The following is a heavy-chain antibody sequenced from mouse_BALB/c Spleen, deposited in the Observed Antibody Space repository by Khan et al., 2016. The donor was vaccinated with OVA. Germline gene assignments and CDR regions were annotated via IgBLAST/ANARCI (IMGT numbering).Heavy chain of an antibody. CDR1: GYTFSDYN. Sequence: VQLKQSGPELVKPGASVKISCKASGYTFSDYNMDWVKQSHGKRLEWLGYIYPNDGGSGFNQTFKTKATLTVDMSSSTAYMERRSLTSEDSAVEYCVRSGYGSFAFWGQGTLVTVS. D-gene: IGHD1-2*01. CDR2: IYPNDGGS. V-gene: IGHV1S29*02. CDR3: VRSGYGSFAF. J-gene: IGHJ3*01.